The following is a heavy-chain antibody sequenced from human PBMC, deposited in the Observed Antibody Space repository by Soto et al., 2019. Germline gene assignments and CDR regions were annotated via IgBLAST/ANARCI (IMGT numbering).Heavy chain of an antibody. Sequence: EVQLVESGGGLVKPGGSLRLSCAASGFTFTRFSMNWVRQAPGKGLEWVSSISSTTNYIYYRDYMKGRFTISRDNAKNSLYLEMNSLRAEDTAVYYCARESEDLTSNFDYWGQGTLVTVSS. J-gene: IGHJ4*02. V-gene: IGHV3-21*06. CDR1: GFTFTRFS. CDR3: ARESEDLTSNFDY. CDR2: ISSTTNYI.